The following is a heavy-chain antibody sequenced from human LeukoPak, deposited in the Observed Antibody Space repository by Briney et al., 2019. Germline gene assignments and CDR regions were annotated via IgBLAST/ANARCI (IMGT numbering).Heavy chain of an antibody. D-gene: IGHD3-10*01. CDR1: GGSISSYY. J-gene: IGHJ6*03. CDR2: IYTSGST. Sequence: SETLSLTCSVSGGSISSYYWTWIRQPAGKELEWIGRIYTSGSTNYNPSLKSRVTMSVDTSKNQFSLKVSSVTAADTAVYYCARELYVGGSGYHYYMDVWGKGTTVTVSS. V-gene: IGHV4-4*07. CDR3: ARELYVGGSGYHYYMDV.